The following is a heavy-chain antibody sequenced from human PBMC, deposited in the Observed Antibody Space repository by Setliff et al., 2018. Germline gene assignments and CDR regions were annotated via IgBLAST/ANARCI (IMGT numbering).Heavy chain of an antibody. CDR3: ARGGPYCSSTSCYKVYNWFDP. V-gene: IGHV4-34*01. Sequence: SETLSLTCAVSGYSISSGYYWSWIRQPPGKGLEWIGEINHSGSTSYNPSLKSRVTISVDTSKNQFSLKLSSVTAADTAVYYCARGGPYCSSTSCYKVYNWFDPWGQGTLVTVSS. D-gene: IGHD2-2*02. CDR2: INHSGST. CDR1: GYSISSGYY. J-gene: IGHJ5*02.